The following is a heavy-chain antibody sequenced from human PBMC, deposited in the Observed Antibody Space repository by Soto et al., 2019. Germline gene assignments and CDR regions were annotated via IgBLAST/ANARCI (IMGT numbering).Heavy chain of an antibody. Sequence: SETLSLTCTVSGGSIRSRSYYWGWIRQPPGKGLEWIGSIYYSGSTYYNPSLKSRVTISVDTSKNQFSLKLSSVTAADTAVYYCARHTPAISISDHWGQGTLVTVSS. D-gene: IGHD2-15*01. CDR3: ARHTPAISISDH. CDR2: IYYSGST. CDR1: GGSIRSRSYY. J-gene: IGHJ4*02. V-gene: IGHV4-39*01.